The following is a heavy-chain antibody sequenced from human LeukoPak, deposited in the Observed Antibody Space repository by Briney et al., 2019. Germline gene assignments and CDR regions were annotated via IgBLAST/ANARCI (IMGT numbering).Heavy chain of an antibody. CDR2: INHSGST. V-gene: IGHV4-34*01. Sequence: PSETLSLTCAVYGGSFSGYYWSWIRQPPGKGLEWIGEINHSGSTNCNPSLKSRVTISVDTSKNQFSLKLSSVTAADTAVYYCARGKQWLVRRFFDYWGQGTLVTVSS. J-gene: IGHJ4*02. CDR1: GGSFSGYY. CDR3: ARGKQWLVRRFFDY. D-gene: IGHD6-19*01.